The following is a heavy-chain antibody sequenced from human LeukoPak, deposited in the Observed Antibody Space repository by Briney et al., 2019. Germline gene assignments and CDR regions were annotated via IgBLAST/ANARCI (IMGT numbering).Heavy chain of an antibody. J-gene: IGHJ5*02. Sequence: GASVNVSCKASGYTFTSYDINWVRQATGQGLEWMGWMNPNSGNTGYAQKFQGRVTMTRNTSISTAYMELSSLRSEDTAVYYCASTHGSGSYSGRDWFDPWGQGTLVTVSS. CDR3: ASTHGSGSYSGRDWFDP. CDR2: MNPNSGNT. V-gene: IGHV1-8*01. D-gene: IGHD3-10*01. CDR1: GYTFTSYD.